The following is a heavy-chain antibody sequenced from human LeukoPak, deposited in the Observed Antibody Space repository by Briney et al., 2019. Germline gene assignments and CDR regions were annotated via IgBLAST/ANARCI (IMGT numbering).Heavy chain of an antibody. CDR3: ARGNIWAY. D-gene: IGHD1/OR15-1a*01. V-gene: IGHV4-38-2*02. CDR2: IFHSGST. CDR1: GYSIRSGFY. Sequence: PLETLSLTCSVSGYSIRSGFYWGWIRQSPGKGLQWIGSIFHSGSTYLNASLKSRVSISVDTSKNESSLSLSSVSAADTAVYYCARGNIWAYWGQGILVTVSA. J-gene: IGHJ4*02.